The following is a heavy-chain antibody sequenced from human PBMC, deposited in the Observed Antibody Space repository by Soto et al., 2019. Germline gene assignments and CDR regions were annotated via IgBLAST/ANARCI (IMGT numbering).Heavy chain of an antibody. J-gene: IGHJ6*02. Sequence: EVQLVESGGGLVKPGGSLRLSCAASGITFSKAWMNWVRQSPGKGLEWVGRIKSKSDGGTTDYAAPVKGRFTISRDDSKNTLCLQMNSLKTEDTAVYYCTTNFSSDYGMDVWGQGTTVTVSS. CDR1: GITFSKAW. CDR3: TTNFSSDYGMDV. D-gene: IGHD6-19*01. V-gene: IGHV3-15*01. CDR2: IKSKSDGGTT.